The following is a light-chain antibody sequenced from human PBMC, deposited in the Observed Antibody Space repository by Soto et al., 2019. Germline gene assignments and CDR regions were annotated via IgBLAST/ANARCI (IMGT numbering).Light chain of an antibody. J-gene: IGLJ2*01. Sequence: QSALTQPASVSGSPGQSITISCTGTSSDVGGYNYVSWYQQHPGKDPKLMIYEVSNRPSGVSNRFSGSKSGNTASLTISGLQAEDEADYYCSSYTSSRTLVFGGGTKLTVL. V-gene: IGLV2-14*01. CDR2: EVS. CDR3: SSYTSSRTLV. CDR1: SSDVGGYNY.